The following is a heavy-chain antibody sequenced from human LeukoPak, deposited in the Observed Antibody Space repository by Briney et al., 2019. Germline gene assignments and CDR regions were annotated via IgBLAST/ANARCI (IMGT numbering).Heavy chain of an antibody. J-gene: IGHJ6*02. CDR2: IIPTLGIA. Sequence: GASVKVSCKASGGTFSSYAISWVRQAPGQGLEWMGRIIPTLGIANYAQKFQGRVTITADKSTSTAYMELSSLRSEDTAVYYCARVYSSSWHYYYGMDVWGQGTTVTVSS. D-gene: IGHD6-13*01. CDR3: ARVYSSSWHYYYGMDV. V-gene: IGHV1-69*04. CDR1: GGTFSSYA.